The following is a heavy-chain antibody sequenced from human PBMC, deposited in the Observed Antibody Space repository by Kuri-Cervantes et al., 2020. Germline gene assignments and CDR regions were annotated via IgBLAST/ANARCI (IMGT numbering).Heavy chain of an antibody. CDR1: GYTFTSYD. Sequence: ASVKVSCKASGYTFTSYDIIWVRQATGQGLEWMGWMNPNSGNTGYAQKFQGRVTITADKSTSTAYMELSSLRSEDTAVYYCARSGDIVVVPAADYYYYYMDVWGKGTTVTVSS. V-gene: IGHV1-8*01. CDR3: ARSGDIVVVPAADYYYYYMDV. D-gene: IGHD2-2*01. CDR2: MNPNSGNT. J-gene: IGHJ6*03.